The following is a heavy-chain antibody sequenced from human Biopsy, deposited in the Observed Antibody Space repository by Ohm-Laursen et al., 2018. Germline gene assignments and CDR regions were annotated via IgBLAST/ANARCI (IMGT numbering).Heavy chain of an antibody. CDR2: ISYSGTT. Sequence: SETLSLTCTVSGGSIGGGEYYWNWIRQHPGKGLEWIGLISYSGTTFYNPSLESLLTIPIDTSKNHFSLNLRSVTAADTAVYYCARGVPHYDGSGFPLAGYWYFDLWGRGTLVTVSS. CDR3: ARGVPHYDGSGFPLAGYWYFDL. V-gene: IGHV4-31*01. CDR1: GGSIGGGEYY. J-gene: IGHJ2*01. D-gene: IGHD3-22*01.